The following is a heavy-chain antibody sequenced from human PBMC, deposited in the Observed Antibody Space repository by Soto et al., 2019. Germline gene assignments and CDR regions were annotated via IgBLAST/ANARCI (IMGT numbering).Heavy chain of an antibody. CDR1: GGSFSGYY. CDR3: ARSLSSSSGGEDY. Sequence: SETLSLTCAVYGGSFSGYYWSWIRQPPGKGLEWIGEINHSGSTNYNPSLKSRVTISVDTSKNQFSLKLSSVTAADTAVYYCARSLSSSSGGEDYWGQGTLVTVSS. D-gene: IGHD6-6*01. V-gene: IGHV4-34*01. J-gene: IGHJ4*02. CDR2: INHSGST.